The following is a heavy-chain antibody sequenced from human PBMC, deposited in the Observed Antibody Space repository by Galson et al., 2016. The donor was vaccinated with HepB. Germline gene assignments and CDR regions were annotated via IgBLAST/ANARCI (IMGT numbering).Heavy chain of an antibody. CDR3: ARAGFKGFSNGMDV. Sequence: SLRLSCAASGFTFSSYWMHWVRQAPGRGLVWVSRINTDGSRTNYAGSVKGRVTISRDNAKNTLYLQMNSLRAEDTAVYYCARAGFKGFSNGMDVWGQGTTVTVSS. CDR2: INTDGSRT. J-gene: IGHJ6*02. CDR1: GFTFSSYW. V-gene: IGHV3-74*01. D-gene: IGHD2/OR15-2a*01.